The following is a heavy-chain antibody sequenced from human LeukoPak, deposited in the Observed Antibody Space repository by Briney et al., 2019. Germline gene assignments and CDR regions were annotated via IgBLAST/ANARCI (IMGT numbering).Heavy chain of an antibody. D-gene: IGHD3-22*01. Sequence: NPSETLSLTCAVYGGSFSGYYWSWIRQPPGKGLEWIGEISHSGSTNYNPSLKSRVTISADTSKNQFSLKLNSVTAADSTVYYCARRNYDSSGSDHDVFDIWGQGTMVTVSS. CDR3: ARRNYDSSGSDHDVFDI. J-gene: IGHJ3*02. V-gene: IGHV4-34*01. CDR2: ISHSGST. CDR1: GGSFSGYY.